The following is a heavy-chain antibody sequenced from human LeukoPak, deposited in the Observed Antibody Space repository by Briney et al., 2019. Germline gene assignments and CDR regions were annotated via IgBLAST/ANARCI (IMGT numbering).Heavy chain of an antibody. J-gene: IGHJ4*02. D-gene: IGHD4-17*01. Sequence: SETLSLTCTVSGGSISGYYWSWIRQPPGKGLEWIGYISYSGTTNFNPSLKSRITISVGTSKNRFSLMLSSVTAADTAVYYCARDTNYGDYVWGQGTLVTVSS. CDR1: GGSISGYY. CDR2: ISYSGTT. V-gene: IGHV4-59*01. CDR3: ARDTNYGDYV.